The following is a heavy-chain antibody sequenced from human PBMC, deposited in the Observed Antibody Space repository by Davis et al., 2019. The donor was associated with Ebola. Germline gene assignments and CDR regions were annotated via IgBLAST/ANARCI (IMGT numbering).Heavy chain of an antibody. CDR3: ARAQFPTTSDH. CDR2: INPHNGNT. CDR1: GYTFTSYG. D-gene: IGHD1-1*01. V-gene: IGHV1-18*04. Sequence: ASVTVSCKASGYTFTSYGITWVRQAPGQGLEWMGWINPHNGNTNYAQNVQGRVTMTTDTATSTAYMEVGSLRSDDTAVYYCARAQFPTTSDHWGQGTLVTVSS. J-gene: IGHJ4*02.